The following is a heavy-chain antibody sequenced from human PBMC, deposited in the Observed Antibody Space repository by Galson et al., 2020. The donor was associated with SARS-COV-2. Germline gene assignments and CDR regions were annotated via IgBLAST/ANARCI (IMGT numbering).Heavy chain of an antibody. J-gene: IGHJ4*02. V-gene: IGHV3-23*01. CDR3: AKYLSTGARVFVY. CDR1: GFTFSNYA. Sequence: GESLKISCVASGFTFSNYAMSWVRQAPGKGLEWVSVFSSDGYTTYYADSVKGRFTISRDNSKNTLYLQMNSLRAEDTAVYYCAKYLSTGARVFVYWGQGTLVTVSS. CDR2: FSSDGYTT. D-gene: IGHD2-8*02.